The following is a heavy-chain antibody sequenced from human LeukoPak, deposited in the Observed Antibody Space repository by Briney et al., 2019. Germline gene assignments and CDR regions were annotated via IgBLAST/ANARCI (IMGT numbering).Heavy chain of an antibody. D-gene: IGHD2-2*01. J-gene: IGHJ6*04. CDR1: GFTFSDYY. CDR3: ARVDGGPPANYYYYYGMDV. Sequence: GGSLRLSCAASGFTFSDYYMSWIRQAPGKGLEWVPYISSSSSYTNYADPVKGRFTISRDNAKNSLYLQMNSLRAEDTAVYYCARVDGGPPANYYYYYGMDVWGKGTTVTVSS. CDR2: ISSSSSYT. V-gene: IGHV3-11*06.